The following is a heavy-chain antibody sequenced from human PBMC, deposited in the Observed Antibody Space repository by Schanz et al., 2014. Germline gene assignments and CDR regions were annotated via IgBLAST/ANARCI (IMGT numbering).Heavy chain of an antibody. CDR2: ISNDGSIK. J-gene: IGHJ4*02. Sequence: QVQLLQFGGGVVQPGRSLRLSCAASGFTFSSYAMHWVRQAPGKGLEWVTLISNDGSIKDYADSVEGRFTISRDKSRNTLYLQMNSLRTEDTAVYYCASPSGYSDYGTYCDFWGQGTLXNVSS. V-gene: IGHV3-30-3*01. CDR1: GFTFSSYA. D-gene: IGHD5-12*01. CDR3: ASPSGYSDYGTYCDF.